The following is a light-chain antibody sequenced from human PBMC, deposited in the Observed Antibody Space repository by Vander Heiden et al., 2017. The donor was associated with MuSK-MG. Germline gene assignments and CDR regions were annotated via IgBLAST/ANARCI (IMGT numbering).Light chain of an antibody. Sequence: DIQLTKSQSFLSASVGDRVTITCRASQGISGYLDWYQQKPGKAPKLLIYAASSLQSGVPSRFSGSGSGTEFTLTISILQPEDFATYYCQHVNSYPSTFGQGTKLDIK. J-gene: IGKJ2*01. V-gene: IGKV1-9*01. CDR2: AAS. CDR3: QHVNSYPST. CDR1: QGISGY.